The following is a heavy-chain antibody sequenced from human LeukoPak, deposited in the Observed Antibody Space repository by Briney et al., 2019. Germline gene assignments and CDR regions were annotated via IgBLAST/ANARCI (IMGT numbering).Heavy chain of an antibody. CDR1: GFTFSSYS. CDR3: ARESLKGYCSSTSCYYYMDV. Sequence: GGSLRLSCAASGFTFSSYSMNWVRQAPGKGLEWASYISSSSSTIYYADSVKGRFTISRDNAKNSLYLQMNSLRAEDTAVYYCARESLKGYCSSTSCYYYMDVWGKGTTVTVSS. CDR2: ISSSSSTI. D-gene: IGHD2-2*01. V-gene: IGHV3-48*01. J-gene: IGHJ6*03.